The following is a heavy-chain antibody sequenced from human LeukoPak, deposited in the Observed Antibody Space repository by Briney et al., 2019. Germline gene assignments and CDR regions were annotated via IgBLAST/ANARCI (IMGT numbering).Heavy chain of an antibody. CDR3: ARTVDSSGYAYFDY. Sequence: PSETLSLTCAVYGGSFSGYYWSWIRQPPGKGLEWIGYIYYSGSTNYNPSLKSRVTISVDTSKNQFSLKVSSVTAADTAVYYCARTVDSSGYAYFDYWGQGTLVTVSS. CDR1: GGSFSGYY. D-gene: IGHD3-22*01. V-gene: IGHV4-59*01. J-gene: IGHJ4*02. CDR2: IYYSGST.